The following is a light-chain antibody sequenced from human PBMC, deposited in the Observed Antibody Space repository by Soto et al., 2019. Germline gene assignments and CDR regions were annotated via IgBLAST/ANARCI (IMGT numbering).Light chain of an antibody. J-gene: IGKJ2*03. CDR3: QQYNNWPLYS. CDR1: QSVSFN. V-gene: IGKV3-15*01. Sequence: EVVMTQSPATLSVSPGERATLSCRASQSVSFNVAWYQQNPGQAPRLLIYDASTRATDIPARFSGSGSGTEFTLTISSLQSEDFAVYYCQQYNNWPLYSFGQGTKLEIK. CDR2: DAS.